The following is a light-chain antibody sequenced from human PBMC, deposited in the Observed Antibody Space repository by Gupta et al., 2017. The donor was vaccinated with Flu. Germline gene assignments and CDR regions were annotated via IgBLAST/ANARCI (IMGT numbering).Light chain of an antibody. Sequence: HSALTQPASVSGSPGQSITISCTGTSSDVGGYNYVSWYQQHPGKAPKVILYEVTYRPSGVSNRFSGSKSDNTASLTISGLQAEDEADYYCSSYTSSSTRVFGGETKLTVL. CDR1: SSDVGGYNY. V-gene: IGLV2-14*01. CDR3: SSYTSSSTRV. CDR2: EVT. J-gene: IGLJ3*02.